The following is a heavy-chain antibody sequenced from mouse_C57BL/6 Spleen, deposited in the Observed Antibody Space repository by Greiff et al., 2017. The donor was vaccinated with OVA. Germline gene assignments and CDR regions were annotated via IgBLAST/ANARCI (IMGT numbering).Heavy chain of an antibody. CDR3: AILYDGYYEGFAY. CDR2: INYDGSST. Sequence: EVKLVESEGGLVQPGSSMKLSCTASGFTFSDYYMAWVRQVPEKGLEWVANINYDGSSTYYLDSLKSRFIISRDNAKNILYLQMSSLKSEDTATYYCAILYDGYYEGFAYWGQGTLVTVSA. CDR1: GFTFSDYY. J-gene: IGHJ3*01. V-gene: IGHV5-16*01. D-gene: IGHD2-3*01.